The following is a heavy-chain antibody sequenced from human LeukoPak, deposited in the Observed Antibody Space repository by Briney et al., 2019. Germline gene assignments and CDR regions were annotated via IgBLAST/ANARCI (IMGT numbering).Heavy chain of an antibody. Sequence: ATVKVSCKAAGYTFTSYAISWVRQAPGQGLEWMGWLSTYNGKTNYAQKFQGRVIMTTETSASTVYMELNSLTSDDTAVYYCARDHCGTTSCNAFEIWGQGTMVTVSS. CDR2: LSTYNGKT. CDR1: GYTFTSYA. J-gene: IGHJ3*02. CDR3: ARDHCGTTSCNAFEI. D-gene: IGHD2-2*01. V-gene: IGHV1-18*01.